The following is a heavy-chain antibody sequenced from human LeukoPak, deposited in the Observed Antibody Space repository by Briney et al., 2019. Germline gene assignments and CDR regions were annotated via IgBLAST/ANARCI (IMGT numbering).Heavy chain of an antibody. V-gene: IGHV4-39*01. Sequence: SETLSLTCTVSGGSISSSSYYWGWIRQPPGKGLEWIGSIYYSGSTYYNPSLKSRVTISVDTSKNQFSLKLSSVTAADTAVYYCARQASGYLEVVPGNWFDPWGQGTLVTVSS. CDR1: GGSISSSSYY. D-gene: IGHD2-2*01. J-gene: IGHJ5*02. CDR2: IYYSGST. CDR3: ARQASGYLEVVPGNWFDP.